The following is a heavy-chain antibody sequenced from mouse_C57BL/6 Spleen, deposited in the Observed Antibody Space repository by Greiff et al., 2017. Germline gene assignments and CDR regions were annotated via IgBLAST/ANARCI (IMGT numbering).Heavy chain of an antibody. Sequence: EVHLVESEGGLVQPGSSMKLSCTASGFTFSDYYMAWVRQVPEKGLEWVANINHDGSSTYYLDSLKSRFIISRDNAQNILYLQMSSLKSEDTATYYCARFYYGNYFDYWGQGTTLTVSS. V-gene: IGHV5-16*01. CDR1: GFTFSDYY. J-gene: IGHJ2*01. CDR3: ARFYYGNYFDY. CDR2: INHDGSST. D-gene: IGHD2-1*01.